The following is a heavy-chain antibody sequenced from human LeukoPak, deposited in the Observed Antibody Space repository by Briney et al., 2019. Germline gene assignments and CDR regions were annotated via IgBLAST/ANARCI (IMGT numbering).Heavy chain of an antibody. D-gene: IGHD2-15*01. CDR3: AKDLTRLHISTHWFDP. V-gene: IGHV3-23*01. Sequence: QTGGSVRLSCAACGFTFNSYAMSRVPPAPGKGLEWVSAIICSGGSTYQADSVKGRFTISRYNSKNTLYLQMNSLRAEDTAVYYCAKDLTRLHISTHWFDPWGQGTLVTVSS. CDR2: IICSGGST. J-gene: IGHJ5*02. CDR1: GFTFNSYA.